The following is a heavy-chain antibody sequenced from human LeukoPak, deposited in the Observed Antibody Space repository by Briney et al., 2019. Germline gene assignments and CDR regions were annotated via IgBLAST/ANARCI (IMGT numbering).Heavy chain of an antibody. CDR2: INHSGST. CDR3: ARGTMDIVVVPAAIRPLYYFDY. V-gene: IGHV4-34*01. CDR1: GGSFSGYY. J-gene: IGHJ4*02. Sequence: PSETLSLTCAVYGGSFSGYYWSWIRQPPGKGLEWIGEINHSGSTNYNPSLKSRVTISVDTSKNQFSLKLSSVPAADTAVYYCARGTMDIVVVPAAIRPLYYFDYWGQGTLVTVSS. D-gene: IGHD2-2*02.